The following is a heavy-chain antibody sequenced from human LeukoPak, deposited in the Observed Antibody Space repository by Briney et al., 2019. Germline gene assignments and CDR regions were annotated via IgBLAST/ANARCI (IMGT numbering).Heavy chain of an antibody. Sequence: SETLSLTCTVSGYSISSGYYWGWIRQPPGKGLEWIGEINHSGSTNYNPSLKSRVTISVDTSKNQFSLKLSSVTAADTAVYYCARGRPLGYCSGGSCYSRWFDPWGQGTLVTVSS. D-gene: IGHD2-15*01. V-gene: IGHV4-38-2*02. CDR2: INHSGST. CDR3: ARGRPLGYCSGGSCYSRWFDP. J-gene: IGHJ5*02. CDR1: GYSISSGYY.